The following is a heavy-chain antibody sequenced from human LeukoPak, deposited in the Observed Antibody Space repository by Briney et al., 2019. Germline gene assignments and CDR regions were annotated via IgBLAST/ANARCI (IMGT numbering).Heavy chain of an antibody. CDR3: AKDLSGSDLPEYFQH. D-gene: IGHD1-26*01. J-gene: IGHJ1*01. Sequence: GGSLRLSCAASGFTVSSNYMSWVRQAPGKGLEWVSAISGSGGSTYYADSVKGRFTISRDNSKNTLYLQMNSLRAEDTAVYYCAKDLSGSDLPEYFQHWGQGTLVTVSS. CDR2: ISGSGGST. V-gene: IGHV3-23*01. CDR1: GFTVSSNY.